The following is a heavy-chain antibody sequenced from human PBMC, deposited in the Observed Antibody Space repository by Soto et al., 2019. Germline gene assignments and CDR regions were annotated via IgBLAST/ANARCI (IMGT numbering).Heavy chain of an antibody. CDR1: GFTVSSYY. V-gene: IGHV3-53*02. CDR3: ARLRDSSGWYVDY. Sequence: EVQLLETGGGLIQPGGSLRLSCAASGFTVSSYYMSWVRQAPGKGLEWVSVLYSGGRTYYADSVKGRFTISRDNSKNTVYLQMNSLRAEDTAVYYCARLRDSSGWYVDYWGQGTLVIVSS. J-gene: IGHJ4*02. CDR2: LYSGGRT. D-gene: IGHD6-25*01.